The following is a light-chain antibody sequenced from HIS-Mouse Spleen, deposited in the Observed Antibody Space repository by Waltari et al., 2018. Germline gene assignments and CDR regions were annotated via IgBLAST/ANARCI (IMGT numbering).Light chain of an antibody. CDR2: EVS. CDR1: STYGGGSNY. Sequence: QSALTQPAPGPGSPGQSITSSCTGTSTYGGGSNYVALYPQPPGKAPKLMIYEVSNRPSGVSNRFSGSKSGNTASLTISGLQAEDEADYYCSSYTSSSTLLYVFGTGTKVTVL. V-gene: IGLV2-14*01. J-gene: IGLJ1*01. CDR3: SSYTSSSTLLYV.